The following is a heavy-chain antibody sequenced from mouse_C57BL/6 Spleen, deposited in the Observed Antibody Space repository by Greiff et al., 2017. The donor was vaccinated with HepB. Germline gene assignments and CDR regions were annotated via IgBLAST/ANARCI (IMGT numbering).Heavy chain of an antibody. D-gene: IGHD2-4*01. V-gene: IGHV1-62-2*01. CDR3: ARHEDKIYYDHDGAMDY. J-gene: IGHJ4*01. CDR1: GYTFTEYT. CDR2: FYPGSGSI. Sequence: QVQLKQSGAELVKPGASVKLSCKASGYTFTEYTIHWVKQRSGQGLEWIGWFYPGSGSIKYNEKFKDKATLTADKSSSTVYMELSRLTSEDSAVYVCARHEDKIYYDHDGAMDYWGQGTSVTVSS.